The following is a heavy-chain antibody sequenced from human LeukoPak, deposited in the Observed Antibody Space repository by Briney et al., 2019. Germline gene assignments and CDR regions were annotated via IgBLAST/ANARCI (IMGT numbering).Heavy chain of an antibody. D-gene: IGHD2-21*01. J-gene: IGHJ4*02. CDR3: ARLDCHGDGCYNH. V-gene: IGHV4-39*01. CDR1: GDSLSSGLYY. Sequence: SETLSLTCTVSGDSLSSGLYYWGWIRQPPGKGLTWIGSVYYSGSTLISASFENRVAMPVDRSKNQFSLKLNSVTAADTATYYCARLDCHGDGCYNHWGQGTLVTVSS. CDR2: VYYSGST.